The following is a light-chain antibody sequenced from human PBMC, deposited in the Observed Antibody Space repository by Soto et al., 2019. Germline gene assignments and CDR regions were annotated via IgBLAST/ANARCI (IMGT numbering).Light chain of an antibody. J-gene: IGKJ3*01. Sequence: EIVLTQSPGTLSLSPGERATLSCRASQSVSISFLAWYQQKPGQPPRPLIYGASSKATGIPDRFSGSGSGTDFTLTISRLEPEDFAVYYCQQYCSSPFTFGHGTKVDFK. CDR2: GAS. CDR1: QSVSISF. CDR3: QQYCSSPFT. V-gene: IGKV3-20*01.